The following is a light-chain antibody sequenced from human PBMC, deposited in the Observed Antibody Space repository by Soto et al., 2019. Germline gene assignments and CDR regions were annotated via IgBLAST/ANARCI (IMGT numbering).Light chain of an antibody. V-gene: IGLV2-23*01. J-gene: IGLJ1*01. CDR3: CSHAGGDTYV. CDR1: SSDVGSGNV. CDR2: EGF. Sequence: QSALTQPASVSGSPGQSITISCTGTSSDVGSGNVVSWYQHYPDKAPQLMIYEGFNRPSGVSSRFSGSRSGNTASLTISGLQAEDEADYYCCSHAGGDTYVFGTGTKLTVL.